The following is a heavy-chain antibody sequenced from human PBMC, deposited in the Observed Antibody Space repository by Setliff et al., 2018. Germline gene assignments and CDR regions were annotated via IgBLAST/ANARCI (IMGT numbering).Heavy chain of an antibody. V-gene: IGHV1-18*01. D-gene: IGHD2-2*01. CDR2: ISPYTGNT. CDR3: ARLVRYCTRTSCQRASGGEY. J-gene: IGHJ4*02. Sequence: ASVKVSCKASGYTFSDYGISWVRLAPGQGLEWMGWISPYTGNTFYAPQFQGRVIMTTDTSTNTAYMDLRSLRSDDTAVYYCARLVRYCTRTSCQRASGGEYWGQGTLVTVS. CDR1: GYTFSDYG.